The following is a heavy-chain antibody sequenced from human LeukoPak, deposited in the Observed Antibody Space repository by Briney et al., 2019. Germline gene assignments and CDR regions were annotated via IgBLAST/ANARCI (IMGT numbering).Heavy chain of an antibody. CDR1: GYTFTSYD. CDR3: AREGNYDSLDY. J-gene: IGHJ4*02. D-gene: IGHD3-3*01. V-gene: IGHV1-8*01. CDR2: MNPNSGNT. Sequence: ASVKVSCKASGYTFTSYDINWVRLATGQGLEWMGWMNPNSGNTGYAQNFQGRVTMTRNTSITTAYMELSSLRSEGTAVYYCAREGNYDSLDYWGQGTLVTVSS.